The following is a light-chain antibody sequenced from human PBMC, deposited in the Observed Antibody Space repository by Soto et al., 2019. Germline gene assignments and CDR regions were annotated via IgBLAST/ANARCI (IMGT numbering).Light chain of an antibody. J-gene: IGKJ4*01. CDR1: QGISSY. CDR2: AAS. CDR3: QQYYSYPFT. Sequence: AIRMTQSPSSFSASTGDRVTITCRASQGISSYLAWYQQKPGKAPKLLIYAASTLQSGVPSRFIGSGSGTYFTLTISCLQSEDFATYYCQQYYSYPFTFGGGTKVEIK. V-gene: IGKV1-8*01.